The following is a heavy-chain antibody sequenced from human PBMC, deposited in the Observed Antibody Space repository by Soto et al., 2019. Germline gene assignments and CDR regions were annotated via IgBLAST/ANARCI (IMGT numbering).Heavy chain of an antibody. CDR3: ARSREMATNYYYYYGMDV. CDR2: ISSSSSYI. V-gene: IGHV3-21*01. D-gene: IGHD5-12*01. J-gene: IGHJ6*02. CDR1: GFTFSSYS. Sequence: GGSLRLSCAASGFTFSSYSMNWVRQAPGKGLEWVSSISSSSSYIYYADAVKGRFTISRDNAKNSLYLQMNSLRAEDTAVYYCARSREMATNYYYYYGMDVWGQGTTVTVSS.